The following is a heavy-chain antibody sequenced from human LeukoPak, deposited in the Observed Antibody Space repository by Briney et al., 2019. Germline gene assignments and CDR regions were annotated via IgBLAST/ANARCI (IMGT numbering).Heavy chain of an antibody. CDR3: ARDSSSWISFDY. D-gene: IGHD6-13*01. CDR2: IYYSGST. J-gene: IGHJ4*02. CDR1: GGSISSSSYY. Sequence: SETLSLTCTVSGGSISSSSYYWGWIRQPPGKGLEWIGSIYYSGSTYYNPSLKSRVTISVDTSKNRFSLKLSSVTAADTAVYYCARDSSSWISFDYWGQGTLVTVSS. V-gene: IGHV4-39*07.